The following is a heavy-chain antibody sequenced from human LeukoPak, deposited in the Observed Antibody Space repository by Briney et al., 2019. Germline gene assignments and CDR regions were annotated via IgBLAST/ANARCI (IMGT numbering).Heavy chain of an antibody. V-gene: IGHV3-11*04. Sequence: GGSLRLSCAASGFTFSDYYMSWIRQAPGKGLEWVSYISSSGSTIYYADSVKGRFTISRDNAKNSRYLQMNSLRAEDTAVYYCAGYSSGWFGAFDIWGQGTMVTVSS. D-gene: IGHD6-19*01. CDR1: GFTFSDYY. CDR3: AGYSSGWFGAFDI. CDR2: ISSSGSTI. J-gene: IGHJ3*02.